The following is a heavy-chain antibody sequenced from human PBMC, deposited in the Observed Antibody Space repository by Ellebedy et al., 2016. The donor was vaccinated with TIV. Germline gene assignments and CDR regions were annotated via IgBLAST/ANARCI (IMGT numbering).Heavy chain of an antibody. CDR3: AVKSRPPTGYYFDY. D-gene: IGHD2-8*02. J-gene: IGHJ4*02. Sequence: AASVKVSCKASGGTFSSYVIAWVRQAPGQGLEWMGVIIPIFGISNYAQKFQGRVTITADEPTSTAYMELTNLRSHDTAVYYCAVKSRPPTGYYFDYWGQGALVTVSS. V-gene: IGHV1-69*13. CDR2: IIPIFGIS. CDR1: GGTFSSYV.